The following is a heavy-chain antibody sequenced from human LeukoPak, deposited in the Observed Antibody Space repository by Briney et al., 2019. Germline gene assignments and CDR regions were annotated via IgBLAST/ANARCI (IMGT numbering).Heavy chain of an antibody. V-gene: IGHV1-69*02. CDR1: GGTFSSYT. CDR2: IIPILGIA. CDR3: ARKRITIFGVGFDAFDI. J-gene: IGHJ3*02. Sequence: SVKVSCKASGGTFSSYTISWVRHAPGQGLEWMGRIIPILGIANYAQKSQGRVTITADKSTSTAYMELSSLRSEDTAVYYCARKRITIFGVGFDAFDIWGQGTMVTVSS. D-gene: IGHD3-3*01.